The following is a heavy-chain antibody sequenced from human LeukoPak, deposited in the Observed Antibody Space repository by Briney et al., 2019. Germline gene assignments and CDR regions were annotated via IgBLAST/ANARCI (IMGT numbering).Heavy chain of an antibody. J-gene: IGHJ4*02. CDR2: ISSNGVNT. CDR1: GFTFSGCA. D-gene: IGHD5-24*01. V-gene: IGHV3-64D*09. Sequence: PGGSLRLSCSASGFTFSGCAMHWVRQAPGKGLQYFSAISSNGVNTYYTDSVKGRFTIPRDNSKNTLYLQMSSLRPEDTAVYYCVKEDDYSPGGDYCGQGTLVTVSS. CDR3: VKEDDYSPGGDY.